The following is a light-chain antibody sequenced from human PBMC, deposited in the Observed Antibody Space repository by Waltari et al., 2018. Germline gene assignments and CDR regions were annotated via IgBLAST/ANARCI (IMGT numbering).Light chain of an antibody. Sequence: EIVLTQSPGTLSLSPGERATLSCRASQSVSSSHLAWYQQKPGQAPRLLISGAASRATGIPDRFSGSGSGTDCTLTISRLGPEDFAVYYCQQYGSSPTFGQGTRLEIK. CDR1: QSVSSSH. V-gene: IGKV3-20*01. J-gene: IGKJ5*01. CDR3: QQYGSSPT. CDR2: GAA.